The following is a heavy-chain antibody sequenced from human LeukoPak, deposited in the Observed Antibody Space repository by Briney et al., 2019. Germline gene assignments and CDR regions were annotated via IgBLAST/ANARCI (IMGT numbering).Heavy chain of an antibody. CDR3: AKDRGYSHGFEY. D-gene: IGHD5-12*01. Sequence: GGSLRLSCAASGFTFSSYGMHWVRQAPGKGLEWVASISYDGRNKDYVDSVKGRFTISRDNSKNTLYLQMSSLSAEDTAVYYCAKDRGYSHGFEYWGQGTLVTVSS. V-gene: IGHV3-30*18. J-gene: IGHJ4*02. CDR1: GFTFSSYG. CDR2: ISYDGRNK.